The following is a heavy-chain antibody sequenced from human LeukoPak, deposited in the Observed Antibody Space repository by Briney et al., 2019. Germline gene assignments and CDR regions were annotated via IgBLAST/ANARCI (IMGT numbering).Heavy chain of an antibody. D-gene: IGHD3-22*01. J-gene: IGHJ4*02. Sequence: GASVKVSCKASGYTFSAYDINWVRQGAGQGLEWIGWMNPDTGNTGCAQKFQGRVTMTRDTSKSTAYMELNSLRSEDTAVYYCARLSDTPAYYYSSGYYHIRYWGQGTLLTVSS. CDR3: ARLSDTPAYYYSSGYYHIRY. CDR1: GYTFSAYD. CDR2: MNPDTGNT. V-gene: IGHV1-8*01.